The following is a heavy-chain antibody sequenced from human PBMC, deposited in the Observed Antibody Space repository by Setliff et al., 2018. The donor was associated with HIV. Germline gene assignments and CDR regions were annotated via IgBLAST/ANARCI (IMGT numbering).Heavy chain of an antibody. CDR3: ASLDGSESPYIHYYYMDV. Sequence: PSETLSLTCTVSGGSISTSRYYWGWIRQPPGKGLEWIGSINYRGNTYHNPSLKSRAAISVDTSKNQISLKLSSVTAADTAVYYCASLDGSESPYIHYYYMDVWGKGTAVTVSS. CDR2: INYRGNT. CDR1: GGSISTSRYY. V-gene: IGHV4-39*01. J-gene: IGHJ6*03. D-gene: IGHD3-10*01.